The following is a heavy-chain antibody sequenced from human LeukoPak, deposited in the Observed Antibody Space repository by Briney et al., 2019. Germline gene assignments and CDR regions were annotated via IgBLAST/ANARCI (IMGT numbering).Heavy chain of an antibody. J-gene: IGHJ3*01. CDR2: ISWNSGRI. D-gene: IGHD1-26*01. Sequence: GGSLRLSCAASGFTFDDHAMNWVRQAPGEGLEWVAGISWNSGRIGYADSVKGRFTISRDNTKNSLDLQMSSLRTEDTALYYCVKATGSQPRAGAFDFWGQGTRVTVSP. CDR3: VKATGSQPRAGAFDF. V-gene: IGHV3-9*01. CDR1: GFTFDDHA.